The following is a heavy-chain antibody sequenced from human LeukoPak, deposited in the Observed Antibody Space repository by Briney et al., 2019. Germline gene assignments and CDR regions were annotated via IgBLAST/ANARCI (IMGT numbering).Heavy chain of an antibody. D-gene: IGHD1-26*01. CDR1: GFTFSSYW. CDR3: ARVSSGSYYILDY. J-gene: IGHJ4*02. V-gene: IGHV3-7*01. CDR2: IRQDGSEK. Sequence: GGSLRLSCAASGFTFSSYWMSWVRQAPGKGLEWVANIRQDGSEKYYVDSVKGRFTISRDNAKNSLYLQMNSLRAEDTAVYYCARVSSGSYYILDYWGQGTLVTVSS.